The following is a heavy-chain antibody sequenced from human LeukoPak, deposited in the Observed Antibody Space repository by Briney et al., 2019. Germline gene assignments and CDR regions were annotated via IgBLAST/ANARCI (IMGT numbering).Heavy chain of an antibody. CDR3: ARDLPNTGWYTFDY. D-gene: IGHD6-19*01. CDR2: TYYRSKWYN. J-gene: IGHJ4*02. Sequence: SQTLSVTCDISGDSVSSINGAWNWIRQSPSRGLEWLGRTYYRSKWYNEYAESMKGRMTITPDTSNNRFSLQLNSVTPDDTAVYYCARDLPNTGWYTFDYWGQGTLVTVSS. V-gene: IGHV6-1*01. CDR1: GDSVSSINGA.